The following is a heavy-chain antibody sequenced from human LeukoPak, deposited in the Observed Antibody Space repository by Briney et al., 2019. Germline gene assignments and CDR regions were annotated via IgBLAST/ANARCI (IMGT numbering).Heavy chain of an antibody. D-gene: IGHD5-18*01. CDR2: ISPSGSLI. Sequence: GGSLRLSCAASGFTFSTYSMNWVRQAPGKGLEWVSSISPSGSLISYADSVKGRFTISRDNTNNSVYLQMSSLRVEDTGVYYCASTPLKIQPAAWGQGTLVAVSS. V-gene: IGHV3-21*01. CDR3: ASTPLKIQPAA. J-gene: IGHJ4*02. CDR1: GFTFSTYS.